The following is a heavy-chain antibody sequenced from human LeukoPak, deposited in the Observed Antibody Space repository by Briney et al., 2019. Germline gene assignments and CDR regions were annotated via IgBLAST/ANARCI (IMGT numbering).Heavy chain of an antibody. CDR2: ISSSGSTI. D-gene: IGHD3-22*01. J-gene: IGHJ4*02. CDR3: ARDHYYYDSSGYYPPLDY. Sequence: GGSLRLSCAASGFTFSDYYMSWIRQAPGKGLEWVSYISSSGSTIHYADSVKGRFTISRDNAKNSLYLQMNSLRAEDTAVYYCARDHYYYDSSGYYPPLDYWGQGTLVTVSS. V-gene: IGHV3-11*01. CDR1: GFTFSDYY.